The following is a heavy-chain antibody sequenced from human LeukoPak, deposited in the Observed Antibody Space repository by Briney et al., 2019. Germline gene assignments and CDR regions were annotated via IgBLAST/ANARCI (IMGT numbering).Heavy chain of an antibody. CDR1: GGSISSYY. CDR2: IYYSGST. V-gene: IGHV4-59*08. Sequence: PSETLSLTCTVSGGSISSYYWSWIRQPPGKGLEWIGYIYYSGSTNYNPSLKSRVTISVDTSKNQFSLKLSSVTAADTAVYYCATTLSSSWYYNWFDPWGQGTLVTVSS. J-gene: IGHJ5*02. CDR3: ATTLSSSWYYNWFDP. D-gene: IGHD6-13*01.